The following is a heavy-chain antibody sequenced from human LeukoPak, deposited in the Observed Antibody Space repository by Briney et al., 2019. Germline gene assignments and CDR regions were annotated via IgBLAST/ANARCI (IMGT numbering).Heavy chain of an antibody. D-gene: IGHD3-22*01. V-gene: IGHV1-18*01. Sequence: ASVKVSCKASGYTFTSYGISWVRQAPGQGLEWMGWISAYNGNTNYAQKLQRRVTMTTDTSTSTAYMELRSLRSDDTAVYYCARDLRITMIVEAFLRGGTAGYWGQGTLVTVSS. CDR2: ISAYNGNT. CDR3: ARDLRITMIVEAFLRGGTAGY. J-gene: IGHJ4*02. CDR1: GYTFTSYG.